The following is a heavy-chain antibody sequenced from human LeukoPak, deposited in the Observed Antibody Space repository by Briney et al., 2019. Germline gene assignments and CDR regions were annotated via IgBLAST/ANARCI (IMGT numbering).Heavy chain of an antibody. CDR3: AREGSGSYSGDY. Sequence: WASVKVSCTASGYTFTGYYMHWVRQAPGQGLEWMGRINPNSGGTNYAQKFQGRVTMTRDTSISTAYMELSRLRSDDTAVYYCAREGSGSYSGDYWGQGTLVTVSS. V-gene: IGHV1-2*06. J-gene: IGHJ4*02. CDR2: INPNSGGT. D-gene: IGHD1-26*01. CDR1: GYTFTGYY.